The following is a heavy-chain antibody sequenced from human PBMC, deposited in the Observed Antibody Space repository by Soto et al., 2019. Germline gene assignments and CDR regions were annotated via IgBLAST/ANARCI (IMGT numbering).Heavy chain of an antibody. D-gene: IGHD6-19*01. V-gene: IGHV3-30-3*01. Sequence: QVHLVESGGGVVQAGRSLRLSCTASGLTLNSFAIHWVSQAPGKGLEWVSVISEDGGNKYFAESVRGRFLISRDNSKNTGYLQMNSLRLEDTAVYFCARRLTRTVSALGYWGQGTLVSVSS. CDR3: ARRLTRTVSALGY. J-gene: IGHJ4*02. CDR1: GLTLNSFA. CDR2: ISEDGGNK.